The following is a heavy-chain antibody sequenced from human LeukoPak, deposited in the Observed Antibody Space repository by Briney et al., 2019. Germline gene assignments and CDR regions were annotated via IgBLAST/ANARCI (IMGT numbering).Heavy chain of an antibody. D-gene: IGHD6-13*01. J-gene: IGHJ5*02. CDR3: AKERGTGYSSSWYSWFDP. V-gene: IGHV3-23*01. CDR1: GFTFSSYA. CDR2: ISSSGGST. Sequence: PGGSLRLSCAASGFTFSSYAMSWVRQAPGKGLEWVSSISSSGGSTYYANSVKGRFTLSRDNSKDTLYLQMNNLRVDDTAVYYCAKERGTGYSSSWYSWFDPWGQGTLVTVSS.